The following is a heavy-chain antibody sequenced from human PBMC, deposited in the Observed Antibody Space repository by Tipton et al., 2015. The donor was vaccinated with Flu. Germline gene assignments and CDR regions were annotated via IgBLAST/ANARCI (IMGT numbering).Heavy chain of an antibody. Sequence: SLRLSCAASGFTVSSNYMSWVRQAPGKGLEWVSVIYSDGSTYYIDSVKGRFTIFRDNSKNMLSLEMNSLRAEDTAVYYCARGQGANPWGQGTLVTVSS. CDR3: ARGQGANP. V-gene: IGHV3-53*01. CDR2: IYSDGST. J-gene: IGHJ5*02. CDR1: GFTVSSNY.